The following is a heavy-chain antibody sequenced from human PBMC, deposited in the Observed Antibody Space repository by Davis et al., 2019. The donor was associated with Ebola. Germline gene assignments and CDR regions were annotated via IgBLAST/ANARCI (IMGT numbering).Heavy chain of an antibody. J-gene: IGHJ4*02. CDR1: GYSFTSYW. CDR3: ARDRGGSYPFDY. CDR2: INAGNGNT. V-gene: IGHV1-18*04. Sequence: GESLKISCKGSGYSFTSYWISWVRQAPGQRLEWMGWINAGNGNTNYAQKLQGRVTMTTDTSTSTAYMELRSLRSDDTAVYYCARDRGGSYPFDYWGQGTLVTVSS. D-gene: IGHD1-26*01.